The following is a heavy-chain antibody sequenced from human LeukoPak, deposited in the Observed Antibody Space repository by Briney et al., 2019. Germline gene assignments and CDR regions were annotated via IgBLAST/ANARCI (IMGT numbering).Heavy chain of an antibody. CDR3: ARGPAARPFYYYYMDV. CDR2: IKQDGSEK. J-gene: IGHJ6*03. D-gene: IGHD6-6*01. Sequence: GGSLRLSCAASGFTFSSYWTTWVRQAPGKGLEWVANIKQDGSEKYYVDSVKGRFTISTDTAKNSLYLQMNSLRAEDTVVYYCARGPAARPFYYYYMDVWGRGTTVTVSS. V-gene: IGHV3-7*01. CDR1: GFTFSSYW.